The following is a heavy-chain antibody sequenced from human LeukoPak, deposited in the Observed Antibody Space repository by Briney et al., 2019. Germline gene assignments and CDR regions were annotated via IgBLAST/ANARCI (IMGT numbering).Heavy chain of an antibody. CDR2: ISSSGSTI. Sequence: PGGSLRLPCAASGFTFSSYSMNWVRQAPGKGLEWVSYISSSGSTIYYADSVKGRFTISRDNAKNSLYLQMNSLRAEDTAVYYCARKYCSGGSCYYFDYWGQGTLVTVSS. V-gene: IGHV3-48*04. D-gene: IGHD2-15*01. CDR1: GFTFSSYS. CDR3: ARKYCSGGSCYYFDY. J-gene: IGHJ4*02.